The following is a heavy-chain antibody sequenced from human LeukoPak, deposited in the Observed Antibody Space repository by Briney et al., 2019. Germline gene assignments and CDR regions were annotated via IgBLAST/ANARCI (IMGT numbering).Heavy chain of an antibody. CDR1: GGSISSGDYY. V-gene: IGHV4-30-4*08. J-gene: IGHJ5*02. CDR3: ASFDNYDILTGYYA. D-gene: IGHD3-9*01. CDR2: IYYSGST. Sequence: PSETLSLTCTVSGGSISSGDYYWSWIRQPPGKGLEWIGYIYYSGSTYYNPSLKSRVTISVDTSKNQFSLKLSSVTAADTAVYYCASFDNYDILTGYYAWGQGTLVTVSS.